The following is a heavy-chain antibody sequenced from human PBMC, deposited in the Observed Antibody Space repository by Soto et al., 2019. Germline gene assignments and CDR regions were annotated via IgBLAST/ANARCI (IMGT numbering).Heavy chain of an antibody. J-gene: IGHJ6*02. CDR1: GFTFGDYA. CDR3: TRDRWAKYYYYGMDV. D-gene: IGHD1-26*01. V-gene: IGHV3-49*03. CDR2: IRSKAYGGTT. Sequence: GGSLRLSCTASGFTFGDYAMSWFRQAPGKGLEWVGFIRSKAYGGTTEYAASVKGRFTISRDDSKSIAYLQMNSLKTEDTAVYYCTRDRWAKYYYYGMDVWGQGTKVTVSS.